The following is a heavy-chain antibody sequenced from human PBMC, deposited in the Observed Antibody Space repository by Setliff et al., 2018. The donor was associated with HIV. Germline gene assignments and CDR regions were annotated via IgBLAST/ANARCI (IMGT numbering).Heavy chain of an antibody. J-gene: IGHJ5*01. Sequence: PSETLSLTCAVYSGSFSGYYWSWIRQPPGKGLEWIGEINHSGSTNYNPSLKSRVTVSVDTSKNQFSLRLRSVTAADTAVYYCARGLLDRSGHRSDCFDSWGRGTQVTVSS. CDR1: SGSFSGYY. D-gene: IGHD3-22*01. CDR2: INHSGST. CDR3: ARGLLDRSGHRSDCFDS. V-gene: IGHV4-34*01.